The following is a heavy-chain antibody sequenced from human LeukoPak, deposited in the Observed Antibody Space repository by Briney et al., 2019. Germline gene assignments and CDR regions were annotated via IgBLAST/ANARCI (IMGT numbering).Heavy chain of an antibody. J-gene: IGHJ4*01. CDR3: ARELPREVTLDY. V-gene: IGHV3-74*01. Sequence: GGSLRLSCAVSGFTFISYGMQWVRQAPGKGLAWVSRINTDGSGTAYADSVKGRFTISRDNAKNTLYLQMNSLRAEDAALYYCARELPREVTLDYWGQGTLVTVSS. CDR1: GFTFISYG. CDR2: INTDGSGT. D-gene: IGHD2-21*02.